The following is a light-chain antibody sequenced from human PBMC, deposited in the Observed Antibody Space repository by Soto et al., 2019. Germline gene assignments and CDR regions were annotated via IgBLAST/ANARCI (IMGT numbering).Light chain of an antibody. Sequence: DVVMTQSPLSLPVTPGGPASISCRSSQSLLHSNGYNYLDWFPQKPGQSPQLLIYLGSTRASGVPDRFSGSGSGTNFTLKISRVEAEDVGVYYCMHALQTPPKYIFGQGTRLDIK. CDR3: MHALQTPPKYI. J-gene: IGKJ2*01. V-gene: IGKV2-28*01. CDR1: QSLLHSNGYNY. CDR2: LGS.